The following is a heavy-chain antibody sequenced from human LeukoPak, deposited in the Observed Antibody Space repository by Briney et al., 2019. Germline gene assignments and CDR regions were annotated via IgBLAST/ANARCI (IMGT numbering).Heavy chain of an antibody. CDR1: GGSIRNSSFY. J-gene: IGHJ4*02. CDR2: IYYSGST. V-gene: IGHV4-30-4*01. CDR3: ARVSAMAAAFDY. D-gene: IGHD5-18*01. Sequence: SETLSLTCAVSGGSIRNSSFYWSWIRQPPGKGLEWIGYIYYSGSTYYNPSLKSRVTISVDTSKNQFSLKLSSVTAADTAVYYCARVSAMAAAFDYWGQGTLVTVSS.